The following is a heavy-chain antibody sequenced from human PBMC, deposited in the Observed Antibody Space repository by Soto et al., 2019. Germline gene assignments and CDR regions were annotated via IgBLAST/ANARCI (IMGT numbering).Heavy chain of an antibody. Sequence: EVQLVESGGGLVQPGGSLRLSCAASGFTFSTYWMHWVRQVPGKGLVCVSHINGDGSSTSYPDSVRGRFSISRDNAKNTVDLQMNSLGADDTAVYYCARGTGGFDPWGQGTLVTVSS. CDR1: GFTFSTYW. CDR2: INGDGSST. D-gene: IGHD2-15*01. V-gene: IGHV3-74*01. CDR3: ARGTGGFDP. J-gene: IGHJ5*02.